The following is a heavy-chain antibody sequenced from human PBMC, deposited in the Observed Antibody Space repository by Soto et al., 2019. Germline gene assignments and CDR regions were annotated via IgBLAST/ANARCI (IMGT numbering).Heavy chain of an antibody. J-gene: IGHJ6*02. V-gene: IGHV5-51*01. Sequence: GESLKISCKGSGYSFTTYWIGWVRQMPGKGLEWMGIIYPGGSDTRYSPSFQGQVTISADKSISTAYLQWSSLKASDTAMYYCARQNPYSGSYYGMDVWGQGTTVTVSS. D-gene: IGHD1-26*01. CDR2: IYPGGSDT. CDR1: GYSFTTYW. CDR3: ARQNPYSGSYYGMDV.